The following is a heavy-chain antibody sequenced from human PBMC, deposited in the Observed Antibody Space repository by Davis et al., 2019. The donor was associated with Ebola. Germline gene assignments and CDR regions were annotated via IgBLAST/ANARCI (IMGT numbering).Heavy chain of an antibody. D-gene: IGHD3-3*01. CDR1: GFTFRSYA. CDR3: AKGSVTIFGVAPDYYGMDV. Sequence: GGSLRLSCAASGFTFRSYAMSWVRQAPGEGLEWVSEISGSGGSTNYADSVKGRFTISRDNSKNTLYLQMNSLRGEDTAVYYCAKGSVTIFGVAPDYYGMDVWGKGTTVTVSS. V-gene: IGHV3-23*01. CDR2: ISGSGGST. J-gene: IGHJ6*04.